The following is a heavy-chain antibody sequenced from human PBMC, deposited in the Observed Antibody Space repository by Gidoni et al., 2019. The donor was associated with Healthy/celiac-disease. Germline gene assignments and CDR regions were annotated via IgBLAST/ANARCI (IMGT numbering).Heavy chain of an antibody. V-gene: IGHV2-26*01. D-gene: IGHD3-16*01. CDR1: GFSLSNARMG. Sequence: QVTLKESGPVLVKPTEPLTLTCTVSGFSLSNARMGVSWIRQPPGKALEWLAHIFSNDEKSYSTSLKSRLTISKDTSKSQVVLTMTNMDPVDTATYYCAGLVGVLADYWGQGTLVTVSS. CDR3: AGLVGVLADY. CDR2: IFSNDEK. J-gene: IGHJ4*02.